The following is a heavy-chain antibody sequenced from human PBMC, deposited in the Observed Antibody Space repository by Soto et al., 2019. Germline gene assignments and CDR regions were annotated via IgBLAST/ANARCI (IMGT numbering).Heavy chain of an antibody. Sequence: EVQLLESGGGLVQPGGSLRLSCAASGFTFSSYAMSWVRQAPGKGLEWVSAISGSGGSTYYADSVKGRFTISRENSKNTLYLQMNSLRAEDTAVYYCAKDRTLTMIVVVITRGFDYWGQGTLVTVSS. CDR2: ISGSGGST. CDR3: AKDRTLTMIVVVITRGFDY. J-gene: IGHJ4*02. CDR1: GFTFSSYA. V-gene: IGHV3-23*01. D-gene: IGHD3-22*01.